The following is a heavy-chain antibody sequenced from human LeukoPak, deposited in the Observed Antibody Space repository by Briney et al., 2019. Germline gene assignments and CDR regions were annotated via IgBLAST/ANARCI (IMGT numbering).Heavy chain of an antibody. J-gene: IGHJ5*02. CDR2: IYYSGSP. D-gene: IGHD3-3*01. CDR1: GGSISSSSYY. Sequence: SETLSLTCTLSGGSISSSSYYWGWISQPPGKGLEWNGSIYYSGSPSYNPYLKSRVTISVDTAKNQFSLKLSSVTAANTAVNSCARQPRYDFWSGYSWSYNWFAPWGQATLVTVSS. V-gene: IGHV4-39*01. CDR3: ARQPRYDFWSGYSWSYNWFAP.